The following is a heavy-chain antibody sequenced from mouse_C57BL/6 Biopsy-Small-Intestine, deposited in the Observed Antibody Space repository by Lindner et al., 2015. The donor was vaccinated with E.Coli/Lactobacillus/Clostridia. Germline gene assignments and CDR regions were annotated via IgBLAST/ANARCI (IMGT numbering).Heavy chain of an antibody. Sequence: VQLQESGAELMKPGASVKLSCKATGYTFTGYWIEWVKQRPGHGLEWIGEILPGTGITDYNEKFKGEATFTADASSNTAYMQLSSLTTEESAIYYCARRFGNPYVLDYWGQGTSVTVSS. CDR1: GYTFTGYW. J-gene: IGHJ4*01. V-gene: IGHV1-9*01. CDR2: ILPGTGIT. CDR3: ARRFGNPYVLDY. D-gene: IGHD2-1*01.